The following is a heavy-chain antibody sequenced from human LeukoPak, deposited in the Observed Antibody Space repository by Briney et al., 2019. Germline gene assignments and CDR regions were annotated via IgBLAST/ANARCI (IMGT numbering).Heavy chain of an antibody. CDR2: IYTSGST. V-gene: IGHV4-4*07. CDR3: ARGGSSGWYPYSFDY. Sequence: SETLSLTCTVSGGSISSDYGSWIRQPAGKGLEWIGRIYTSGSTNYNPSLKSRVTMSVDTSKNQFSLKLSSVTAADTAVYYCARGGSSGWYPYSFDYWGQGTLVTVSS. CDR1: GGSISSDY. J-gene: IGHJ4*02. D-gene: IGHD6-19*01.